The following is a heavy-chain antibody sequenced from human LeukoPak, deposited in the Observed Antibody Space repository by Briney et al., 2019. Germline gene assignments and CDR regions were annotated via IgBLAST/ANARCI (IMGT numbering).Heavy chain of an antibody. D-gene: IGHD5-18*01. J-gene: IGHJ4*02. Sequence: ASVKVSCKGSGYTFTSYYMHWVRQAPGQGVEWMGIINPSGGSTSYARKFKGRVTMTRDTSTSTVYMELSRLRSEDTAVYYCARGRIQLWLVDYWGQGTLVTVSS. V-gene: IGHV1-46*01. CDR1: GYTFTSYY. CDR2: INPSGGST. CDR3: ARGRIQLWLVDY.